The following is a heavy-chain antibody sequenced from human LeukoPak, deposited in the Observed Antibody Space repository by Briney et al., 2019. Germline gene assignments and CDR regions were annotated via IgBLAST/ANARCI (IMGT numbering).Heavy chain of an antibody. D-gene: IGHD3-22*01. CDR3: AKDYITYYYDSSGYSHFDY. J-gene: IGHJ4*02. Sequence: PGGSLRLSCAASGFTFDDYAMHWVRQAPGKGLEWVSLISGDGGSTYYADSVKGRFTISRDNSKNSLYLQMNSLRTEDTALYYCAKDYITYYYDSSGYSHFDYWGQGTLVPVSS. CDR2: ISGDGGST. V-gene: IGHV3-43*02. CDR1: GFTFDDYA.